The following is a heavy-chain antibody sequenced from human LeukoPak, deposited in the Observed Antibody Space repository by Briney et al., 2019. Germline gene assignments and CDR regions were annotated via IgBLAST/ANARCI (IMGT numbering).Heavy chain of an antibody. V-gene: IGHV5-51*01. J-gene: IGHJ3*02. CDR2: IYPGDSDT. CDR1: GYSFTSYW. Sequence: GESLKISCKGSGYSFTSYWIGWVRQMPGKGLEWMGIIYPGDSDTRYSPSFQGQVTISADKSISTAYLQWSSLKASDTAMYYCARRRMAPSGPDDAFDIWGQGTMVTVSS. D-gene: IGHD5-24*01. CDR3: ARRRMAPSGPDDAFDI.